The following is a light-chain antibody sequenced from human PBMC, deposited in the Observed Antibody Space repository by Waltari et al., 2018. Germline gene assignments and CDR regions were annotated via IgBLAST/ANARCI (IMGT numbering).Light chain of an antibody. CDR1: RSNIGNNY. J-gene: IGLJ3*02. V-gene: IGLV1-47*01. CDR2: RSY. Sequence: QSVLTQPPSASGTPGQRVTISCSLGRSNIGNNYVFWYQQLPGTAPKPRIYRSYQRASGIPDVVADSNSGASASVAIRGHRSGDLADYSWGARDETLSSWAFGGGTTLIVL. CDR3: GARDETLSSWA.